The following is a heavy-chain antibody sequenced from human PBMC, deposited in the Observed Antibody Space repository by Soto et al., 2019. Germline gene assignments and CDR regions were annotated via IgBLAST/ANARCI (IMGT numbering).Heavy chain of an antibody. CDR3: AKKVESGYGWAWFDP. J-gene: IGHJ5*02. V-gene: IGHV3-30*18. CDR1: GFTFSSYG. Sequence: QVPLVESGGGVVQPGRSLRLSCAASGFTFSSYGMHWVRQAPGKGLEWVAVISSDGSNKHYADSVKGRFTISRDNSKNTRYLQMNSMRPEDTAVYYCAKKVESGYGWAWFDPWGQGTLVTVSS. CDR2: ISSDGSNK. D-gene: IGHD5-18*01.